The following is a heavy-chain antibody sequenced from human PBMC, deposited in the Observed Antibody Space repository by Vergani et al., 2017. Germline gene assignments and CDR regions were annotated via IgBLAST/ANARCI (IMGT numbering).Heavy chain of an antibody. CDR2: INNDGHT. Sequence: QLQQWGAGVVKPSGTLSLTCAVFGESFSSFYWSWIRQPPGKGLEWIGEINNDGHTNYNPSLESRVTVSRDTAKNQFSLNLMSVTAADTAMYYCATIGYRRWGYYFDYWGQGILVTVSS. J-gene: IGHJ4*02. D-gene: IGHD2-2*02. CDR1: GESFSSFY. V-gene: IGHV4-34*02. CDR3: ATIGYRRWGYYFDY.